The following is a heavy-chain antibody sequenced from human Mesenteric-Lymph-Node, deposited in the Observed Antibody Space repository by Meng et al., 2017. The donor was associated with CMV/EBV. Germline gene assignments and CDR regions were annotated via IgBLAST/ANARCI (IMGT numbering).Heavy chain of an antibody. J-gene: IGHJ6*02. CDR1: EFTFSRYP. CDR2: VTSSGSTI. D-gene: IGHD3-10*01. CDR3: VRVSDYYGSGSFYDHYGMDV. Sequence: GESLKISCAASEFTFSRYPMNWVRQAPGKGLEWVSYVTSSGSTINYADSVKGRFTISRDNAKNSLYLQMSSLRAEDTAVYYCVRVSDYYGSGSFYDHYGMDVWGQGTTVTVSS. V-gene: IGHV3-48*04.